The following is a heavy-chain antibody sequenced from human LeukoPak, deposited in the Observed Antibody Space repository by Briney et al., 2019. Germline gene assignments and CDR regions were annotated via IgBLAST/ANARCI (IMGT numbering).Heavy chain of an antibody. CDR3: ARHRWYYYGSGSVNWFDP. J-gene: IGHJ5*02. CDR1: GGSFSGYY. V-gene: IGHV4-34*01. Sequence: SETLSLTCAVYGGSFSGYYWSWIRQPPGKGLEWIGEINHSGSTNYNPSLTSRVTISVDTSKNQFSLKLSSVTAADTAVYYCARHRWYYYGSGSVNWFDPWGQGTLVTVSS. CDR2: INHSGST. D-gene: IGHD3-10*01.